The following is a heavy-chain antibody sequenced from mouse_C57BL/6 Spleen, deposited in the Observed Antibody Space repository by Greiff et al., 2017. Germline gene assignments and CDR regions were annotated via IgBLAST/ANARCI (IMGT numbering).Heavy chain of an antibody. J-gene: IGHJ2*01. Sequence: VQLQQSGPELVKPGASVTISCKASGYSFTDYNMNWVKQSNGKSLEWIGVLNPNYGTTSYNKKFKGKATLTVAQSSSTAYMQLNSLTSEDSAVYDGASRVCDGYYDYFDYWGQGTTLTVSS. CDR3: ASRVCDGYYDYFDY. CDR1: GYSFTDYN. CDR2: LNPNYGTT. V-gene: IGHV1-39*01. D-gene: IGHD2-3*01.